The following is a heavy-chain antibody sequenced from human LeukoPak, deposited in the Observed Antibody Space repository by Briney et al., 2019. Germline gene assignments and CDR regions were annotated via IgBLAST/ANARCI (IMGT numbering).Heavy chain of an antibody. V-gene: IGHV1-2*06. J-gene: IGHJ6*02. CDR1: GYTFTGYY. D-gene: IGHD6-19*01. CDR2: INPNSGGT. CDR3: AREEQWLVLPYYYYYGMDV. Sequence: ASVKVSCKASGYTFTGYYMHWVRQAPGQGLEWMGRINPNSGGTNYAQKFQGRVTMTRDTSISTAYMELSRLRSDDTAVYYCAREEQWLVLPYYYYYGMDVWGQGTTVTVS.